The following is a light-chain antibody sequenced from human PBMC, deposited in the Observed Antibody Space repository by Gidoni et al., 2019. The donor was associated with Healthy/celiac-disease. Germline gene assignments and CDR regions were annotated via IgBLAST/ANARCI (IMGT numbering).Light chain of an antibody. CDR1: QSVSSSY. V-gene: IGKV3-20*01. J-gene: IGKJ4*01. Sequence: EIVLTQSAGTLSLSPGESATLSCRASQSVSSSYLAWYQQKPGQAPRLLIYGASSRATGIPDRFSGSGSGTDFTLTISRLEPEDFAGYYCQQYGSSPHTFXGXTKVEIK. CDR2: GAS. CDR3: QQYGSSPHT.